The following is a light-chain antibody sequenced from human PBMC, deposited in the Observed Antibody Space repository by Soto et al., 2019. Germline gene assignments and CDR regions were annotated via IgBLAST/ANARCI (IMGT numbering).Light chain of an antibody. J-gene: IGLJ1*01. V-gene: IGLV2-14*01. CDR2: DVS. Sequence: QSALTHPASVSGSPGQSITISCTGTSSDVGGYNYVSWYQQHPGKAPKLMIYDVSNRPSGVSNRFSGSKSGNTASLTISGLQAEDEADYYCSSYTSRSTQVFGTGTKVTVL. CDR3: SSYTSRSTQV. CDR1: SSDVGGYNY.